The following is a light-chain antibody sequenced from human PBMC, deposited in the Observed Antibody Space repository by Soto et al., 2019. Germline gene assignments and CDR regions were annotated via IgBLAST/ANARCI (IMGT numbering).Light chain of an antibody. J-gene: IGKJ1*01. CDR3: HSGA. CDR2: GAS. V-gene: IGKV3-15*01. CDR1: QSVSSN. Sequence: EIVMTQSPATLSVSPGERATLSCRASQSVSSNLAWYQQKPGQAPRLLIYGASTRATGIPARFGGSGSGTEFTLTISSLQSEDFAVYCCHSGAFGQGTKVEIK.